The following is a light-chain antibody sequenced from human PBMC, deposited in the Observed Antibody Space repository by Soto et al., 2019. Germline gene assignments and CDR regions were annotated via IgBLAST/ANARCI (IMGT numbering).Light chain of an antibody. CDR2: RNN. J-gene: IGLJ3*02. Sequence: QSVLTKPPSASATPGQRVTISCSGSSSNIGSDFVFWYQQLPGTAPKLLIYRNNQRPSGVPDRFSGSKSGTSASLAISGLRSEDEADYYCAAWDHSLSGWMIGGGTKVTVL. CDR3: AAWDHSLSGWM. V-gene: IGLV1-47*01. CDR1: SSNIGSDF.